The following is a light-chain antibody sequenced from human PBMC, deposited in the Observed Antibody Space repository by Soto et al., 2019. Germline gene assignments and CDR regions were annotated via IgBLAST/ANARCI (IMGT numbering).Light chain of an antibody. Sequence: EIVMTQSPATLSVSPGESATLSCRASQSIASNLAWYQQRPGQAPRLLIYGTSTRATGIPARFSGSGSGTEFTLTIDRLQSEDFAVYYCQEYNDWPPITFGQGTRLEIK. J-gene: IGKJ5*01. V-gene: IGKV3-15*01. CDR3: QEYNDWPPIT. CDR2: GTS. CDR1: QSIASN.